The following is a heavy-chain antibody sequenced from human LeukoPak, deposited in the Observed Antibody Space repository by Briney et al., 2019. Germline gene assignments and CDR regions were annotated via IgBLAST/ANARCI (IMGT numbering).Heavy chain of an antibody. Sequence: GGSLRLSCAVSGFTVSGNHVTWVRQAPGKGLAWVSTIYNTGATNYADSVKGRFTISRDNSKNTVYLQMNSLRAEDMAIYYCAGYGGFSKWGQGTHVTVSS. CDR3: AGYGGFSK. CDR2: IYNTGAT. D-gene: IGHD4-23*01. J-gene: IGHJ4*02. V-gene: IGHV3-53*01. CDR1: GFTVSGNH.